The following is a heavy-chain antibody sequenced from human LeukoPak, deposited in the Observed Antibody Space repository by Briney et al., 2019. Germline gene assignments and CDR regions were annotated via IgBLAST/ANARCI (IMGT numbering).Heavy chain of an antibody. CDR3: VKRRSANSGYTY. D-gene: IGHD5-12*01. J-gene: IGHJ4*02. CDR1: GFTFSNYA. CDR2: ISSSGGNT. Sequence: GGSLRLSCVASGFTFSNYAMSWVRQAPGKGLEWVSGISSSGGNTYYAESVKGRFTISRDNSKNTLYLQMNSLRAEDAAEYYCVKRRSANSGYTYWGQGTLVTVSS. V-gene: IGHV3-23*01.